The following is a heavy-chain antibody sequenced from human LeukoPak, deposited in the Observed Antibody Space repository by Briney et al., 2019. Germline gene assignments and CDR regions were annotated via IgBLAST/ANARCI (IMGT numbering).Heavy chain of an antibody. CDR2: ITSSGSVI. Sequence: GSLRLSCAASGFTFSTNSMSWVRQAPGKGLEWVSYITSSGSVIHYSDSVRGRFTISRDNAKSSLYLQMNSLRAEDTAIYYCARDWASPGPTTIWGQGTLVTVSS. CDR1: GFTFSTNS. CDR3: ARDWASPGPTTI. V-gene: IGHV3-48*01. D-gene: IGHD1-26*01. J-gene: IGHJ4*02.